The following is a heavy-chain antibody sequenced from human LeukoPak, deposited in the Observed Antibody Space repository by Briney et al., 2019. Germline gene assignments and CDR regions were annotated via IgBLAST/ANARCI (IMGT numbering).Heavy chain of an antibody. V-gene: IGHV1-3*01. D-gene: IGHD5-12*01. J-gene: IGHJ6*02. Sequence: ASVKVSCKASGYTFTSYGISWVRQAPGQRLEWMGWINAGNGNTKYSQEFQGRVTTTRDTFANTIYMELSSLRSEDRAVYYCTRALGYPYYAMDVWGQGTTVTASS. CDR3: TRALGYPYYAMDV. CDR1: GYTFTSYG. CDR2: INAGNGNT.